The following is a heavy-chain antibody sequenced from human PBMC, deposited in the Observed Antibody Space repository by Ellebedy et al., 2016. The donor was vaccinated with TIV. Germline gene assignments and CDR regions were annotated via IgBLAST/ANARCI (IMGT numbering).Heavy chain of an antibody. CDR1: GFTFGNYA. J-gene: IGHJ4*02. Sequence: PGGSLRLSCAASGFTFGNYAMHRLRQAPGKGPEWVTLISFDGSSQYYTDSVKGRFTVSRDNSKTTLYLQMHSLRPEDTAVYYCARDEVAGTHFFDYWGQGALVSVSS. D-gene: IGHD6-19*01. CDR3: ARDEVAGTHFFDY. V-gene: IGHV3-30*10. CDR2: ISFDGSSQ.